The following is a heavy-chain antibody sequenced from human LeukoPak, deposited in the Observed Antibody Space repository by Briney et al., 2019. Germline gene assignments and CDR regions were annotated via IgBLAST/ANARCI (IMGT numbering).Heavy chain of an antibody. V-gene: IGHV4-34*01. CDR3: ARVYYDSSGYFTGEYYFDY. CDR1: GGSFGGYY. J-gene: IGHJ4*02. CDR2: INHSGST. Sequence: SETLSLTCAVYGGSFGGYYWSWIRQPPGKGLEWIGEINHSGSTNYNPSLKSRVTISVDTSKNQFSLKLSSVTAADTAVYYCARVYYDSSGYFTGEYYFDYWGQGTLVTVSS. D-gene: IGHD3-22*01.